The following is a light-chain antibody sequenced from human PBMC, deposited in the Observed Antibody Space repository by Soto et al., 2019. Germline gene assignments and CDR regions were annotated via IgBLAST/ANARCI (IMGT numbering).Light chain of an antibody. J-gene: IGKJ1*01. CDR3: QQYGSSPWT. V-gene: IGKV3-20*01. CDR1: QSVSSNY. Sequence: EIVLTQSPGTLSLSPGERATLSCRASQSVSSNYLAWFQQKPGRAPRLLMFGASSRATGIPDRFSGSGSGTDFSLIISRLEPEDFAVYYCQQYGSSPWTFGQGTKVDIK. CDR2: GAS.